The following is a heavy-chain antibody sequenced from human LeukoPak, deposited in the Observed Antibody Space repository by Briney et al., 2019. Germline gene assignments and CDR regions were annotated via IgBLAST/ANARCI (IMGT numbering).Heavy chain of an antibody. CDR3: ARGRGYSYGYITYFDY. CDR1: GGSFSGYY. Sequence: SETLSLTCAVYGGSFSGYYWSWIRQPPGKGLEWIGEINHSGGTNYNPSLKSRVTISVDTSKNQFSLKLSSVTAADTAVYYCARGRGYSYGYITYFDYWGQGTLVTVSS. CDR2: INHSGGT. J-gene: IGHJ4*02. D-gene: IGHD5-18*01. V-gene: IGHV4-34*01.